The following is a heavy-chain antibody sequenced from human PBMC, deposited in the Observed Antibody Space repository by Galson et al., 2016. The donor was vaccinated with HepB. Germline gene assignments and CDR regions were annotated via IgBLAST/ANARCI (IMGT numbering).Heavy chain of an antibody. CDR3: VRGPYDYGDGGLSGFDF. J-gene: IGHJ3*01. CDR2: INTGNGNT. D-gene: IGHD3-16*01. Sequence: SVKVSCKASGYIFTTYGLHWVRQAPGQALEWMGWINTGNGNTRYSQRFQGRVTITRDTSAGTVYMEVSSLNFDDTAVYYCVRGPYDYGDGGLSGFDFWGQGTMVTVSS. CDR1: GYIFTTYG. V-gene: IGHV1-3*04.